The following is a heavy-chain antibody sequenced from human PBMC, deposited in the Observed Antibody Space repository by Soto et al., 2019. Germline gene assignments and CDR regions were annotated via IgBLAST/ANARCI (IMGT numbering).Heavy chain of an antibody. J-gene: IGHJ4*02. D-gene: IGHD3-3*01. Sequence: GGSLRLSCAASGFSFSNYVMTWVRRAPGKGLEWVSSISVSGDSTYYADSVKGRFTISRDNSKNTLYLETNSLRAEDTAVYLCAKDPRSGNNFGFYYCDNWGQGTQVSVSS. CDR3: AKDPRSGNNFGFYYCDN. CDR1: GFSFSNYV. V-gene: IGHV3-23*01. CDR2: ISVSGDST.